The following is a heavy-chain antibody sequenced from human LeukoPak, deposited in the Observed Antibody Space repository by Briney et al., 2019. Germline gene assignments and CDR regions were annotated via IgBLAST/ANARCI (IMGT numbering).Heavy chain of an antibody. CDR3: ARVGPSYPDAFDI. V-gene: IGHV3-49*04. J-gene: IGHJ3*02. CDR1: GFTFGVYA. Sequence: GGSLRLSCTASGFTFGVYAMSWVRQAPGKGLEWVGFIRSRVYGGTTEYAASVKGRFTISRDDSKSIAYLQMNSLKTEDTAVYYCARVGPSYPDAFDIWGQGTMVTVSS. CDR2: IRSRVYGGTT.